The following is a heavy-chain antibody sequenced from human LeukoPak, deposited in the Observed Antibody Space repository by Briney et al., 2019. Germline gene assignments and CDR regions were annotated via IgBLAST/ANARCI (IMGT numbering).Heavy chain of an antibody. Sequence: SETLSLTCTGSGGSISSSSYYWGWIRQPPGKGLEWIGSIYYSGSTYYNPSLKSRVTISVDTSKNQFSLRLSSVTAADTAVYYCARGQGYFQHWGQGTLVTVSS. CDR2: IYYSGST. CDR3: ARGQGYFQH. V-gene: IGHV4-39*01. J-gene: IGHJ1*01. CDR1: GGSISSSSYY.